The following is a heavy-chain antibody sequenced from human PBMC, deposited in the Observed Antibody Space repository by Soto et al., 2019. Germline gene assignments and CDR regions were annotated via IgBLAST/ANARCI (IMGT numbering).Heavy chain of an antibody. J-gene: IGHJ4*02. CDR1: GFTFSSYG. CDR2: IWYDGSNK. D-gene: IGHD6-19*01. V-gene: IGHV3-33*01. CDR3: ARDRSSSGWPSWFSDTDFDY. Sequence: QPGGSLRLSCAASGFTFSSYGMHWVRQAPGKGLEWVAVIWYDGSNKYYADSVKGRFTISRDNSKNTLYLQMNSLRAEDTAVYYCARDRSSSGWPSWFSDTDFDYWGQGTLVTVSS.